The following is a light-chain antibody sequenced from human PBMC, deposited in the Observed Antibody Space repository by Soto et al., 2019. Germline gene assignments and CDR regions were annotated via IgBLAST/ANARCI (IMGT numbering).Light chain of an antibody. CDR3: QQYNNWPPWT. CDR2: GAS. V-gene: IGKV3-15*01. Sequence: EIVMTQSPATLSVSPGERATLSCRASQSVSSNLAWYQQKPGQAPRLLIYGASTRATGIPARFSGSGSGTEFTLTISSLQSEDFCVYYCQQYNNWPPWTFGQGTKVEI. J-gene: IGKJ1*01. CDR1: QSVSSN.